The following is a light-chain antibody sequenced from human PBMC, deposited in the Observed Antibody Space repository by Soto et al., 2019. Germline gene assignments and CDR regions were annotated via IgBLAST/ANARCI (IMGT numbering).Light chain of an antibody. CDR2: GAS. Sequence: DIQMTQSPSSLSASVGDRVTITCRASRGIDIYLAWYQQKPGKVPNLLIYGASTLQSGVPSRYSGSGSGTDFTLTISSLQPEDIATYYCQNYNTYSQFTFGPGTKVEIK. V-gene: IGKV1-27*01. CDR1: RGIDIY. CDR3: QNYNTYSQFT. J-gene: IGKJ3*01.